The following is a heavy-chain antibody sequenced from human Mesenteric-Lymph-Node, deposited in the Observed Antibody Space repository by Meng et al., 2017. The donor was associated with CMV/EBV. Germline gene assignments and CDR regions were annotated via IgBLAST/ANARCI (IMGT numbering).Heavy chain of an antibody. CDR3: ASEVGHCATASCFDS. CDR1: GFTFSSYY. J-gene: IGHJ4*02. V-gene: IGHV3-21*01. Sequence: GESLKISCAASGFTFSSYYMNWVRQAPGKGLEWVSSIDTRSSYIYYADSVKGRFTISRDNAKSSLSLHLSSLRAEDTALYYCASEVGHCATASCFDSWGQGTLVTVSS. D-gene: IGHD2-2*01. CDR2: IDTRSSYI.